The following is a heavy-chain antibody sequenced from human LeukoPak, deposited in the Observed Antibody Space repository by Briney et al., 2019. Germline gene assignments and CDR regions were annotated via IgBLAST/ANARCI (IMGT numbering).Heavy chain of an antibody. Sequence: GESLKISCKGSGYIFISYWIGWVRQLPAKGLEWMGIIYTGGSGTRYSPSFQGQVIISADKSSSTAYLQWSILKASDTAMYYCARFPGSGSYYPTPVDALDIWGQATMVTVSS. CDR1: GYIFISYW. CDR3: ARFPGSGSYYPTPVDALDI. CDR2: IYTGGSGT. J-gene: IGHJ3*02. V-gene: IGHV5-51*01. D-gene: IGHD3-10*01.